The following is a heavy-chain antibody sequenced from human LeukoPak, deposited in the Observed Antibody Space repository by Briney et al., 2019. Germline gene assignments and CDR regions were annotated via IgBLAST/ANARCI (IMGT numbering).Heavy chain of an antibody. CDR1: GGSFSGYY. CDR2: INHSGST. Sequence: SETLSLTCAVYGGSFSGYYWSWTRQSPGKGLEWIGEINHSGSTNYNPSLKSRVTISVDTSKNQFSLKLSSVTAADTAVYYCARDSGGVGGSTVTYFDYWGQGTLVTVSS. CDR3: ARDSGGVGGSTVTYFDY. V-gene: IGHV4-34*01. J-gene: IGHJ4*02. D-gene: IGHD4-17*01.